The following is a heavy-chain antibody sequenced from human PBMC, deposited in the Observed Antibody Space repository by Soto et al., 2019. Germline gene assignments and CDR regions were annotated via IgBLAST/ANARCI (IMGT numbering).Heavy chain of an antibody. J-gene: IGHJ6*02. V-gene: IGHV1-2*02. Sequence: ASVKVSCKASGYIFTGYHMHWVRQAPGQGLEWMGWINPNSGGTKYAQKFQGRVTMTRDTSISTAYMELSSLRSDDTAVYYCAREVAPTALPPSSLMDPWGQGTTVTVSS. CDR2: INPNSGGT. CDR3: AREVAPTALPPSSLMDP. CDR1: GYIFTGYH. D-gene: IGHD2-2*01.